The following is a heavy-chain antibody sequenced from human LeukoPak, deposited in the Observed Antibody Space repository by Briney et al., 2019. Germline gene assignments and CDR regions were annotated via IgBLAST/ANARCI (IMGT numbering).Heavy chain of an antibody. J-gene: IGHJ4*02. CDR1: GFTFISSA. Sequence: ASVKVSCKTSGFTFISSAVQWVRQARGQRLEWIGWIVVGSGNTNYAQKFQERVPITRDMSTSTAYMELSSLRSEDTAVYYCAADPSYSSGYRYYFDYWGQGTLVTVSS. D-gene: IGHD3-22*01. CDR2: IVVGSGNT. V-gene: IGHV1-58*01. CDR3: AADPSYSSGYRYYFDY.